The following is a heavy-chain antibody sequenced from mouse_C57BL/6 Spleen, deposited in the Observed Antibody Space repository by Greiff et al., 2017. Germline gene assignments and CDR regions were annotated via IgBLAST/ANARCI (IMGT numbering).Heavy chain of an antibody. V-gene: IGHV5-4*03. CDR1: GFTFSSYA. J-gene: IGHJ4*01. Sequence: EVMLVESGGGLVKPGGSLKLSCAASGFTFSSYAMSWVRQTPEKRLEWVATISDGGSYTYYPDNVKGRFTISRDNAKNNLYLQMSHLKSEDTAMYYCASTAMDYWGQGTSVTVSS. CDR2: ISDGGSYT. CDR3: ASTAMDY.